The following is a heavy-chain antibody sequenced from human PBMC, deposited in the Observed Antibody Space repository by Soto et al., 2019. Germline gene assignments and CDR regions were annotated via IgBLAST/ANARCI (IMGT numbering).Heavy chain of an antibody. J-gene: IGHJ6*02. CDR3: ARDALLFWSGDPQRLVHYGMDV. D-gene: IGHD3-3*01. V-gene: IGHV1-69*13. CDR1: GGTFSSYA. Sequence: SVKVSCKASGGTFSSYAISWVRQAPGQGLEWMGGIIPIFGTANYAQKFQGRVTITADESTSTAYMELSSLRSEDTAVYYWARDALLFWSGDPQRLVHYGMDVWGQGTTVTVSS. CDR2: IIPIFGTA.